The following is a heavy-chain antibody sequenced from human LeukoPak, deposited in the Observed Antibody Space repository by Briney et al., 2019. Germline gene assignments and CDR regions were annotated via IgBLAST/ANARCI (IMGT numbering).Heavy chain of an antibody. D-gene: IGHD3-10*01. J-gene: IGHJ6*02. CDR1: GFSVSNKY. CDR2: IYSGGST. V-gene: IGHV3-66*01. Sequence: GGSLRLSCAASGFSVSNKYMSWVRQAPGKGLEWVSVIYSGGSTYYADSVKGRFTISRDNSKNTLYLQMNSLRAEDTAVYYCARDRTVYYYGSGSRRSYYYYGMDVWGQGTTVAVSS. CDR3: ARDRTVYYYGSGSRRSYYYYGMDV.